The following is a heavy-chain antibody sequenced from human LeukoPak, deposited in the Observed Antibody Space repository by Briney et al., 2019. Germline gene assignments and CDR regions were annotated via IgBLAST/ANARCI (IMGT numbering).Heavy chain of an antibody. CDR1: SGSLSGYY. CDR2: ITHSGSP. Sequence: PSETLSLTCGVSSGSLSGYYWRWIRHPPGGGLEWLGEITHSGSPNYNPSLKSRVTISGDTSKKQFSLNLKSVTAADTGVYYWARGVDLWGRGTPVTVSS. V-gene: IGHV4-34*01. CDR3: ARGVDL. J-gene: IGHJ2*01.